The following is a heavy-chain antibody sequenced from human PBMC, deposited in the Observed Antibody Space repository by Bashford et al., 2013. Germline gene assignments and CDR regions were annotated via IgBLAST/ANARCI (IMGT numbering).Heavy chain of an antibody. CDR2: ISSSGSTI. CDR3: AMRRTTGTQTIFGVVDW. Sequence: VRQAPGQGLEWLSYISSSGSTIYYADSVKGRFTISRDNAKNSLYLQMNSLRAEDTALYYCAMRRTTGTQTIFGVVDWWGHGTLVTVSS. J-gene: IGHJ4*01. V-gene: IGHV3-48*03. D-gene: IGHD3-3*01.